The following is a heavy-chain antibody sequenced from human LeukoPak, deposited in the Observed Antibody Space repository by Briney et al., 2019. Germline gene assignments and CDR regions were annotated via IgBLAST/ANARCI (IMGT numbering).Heavy chain of an antibody. Sequence: SETLSLTCTVSGDSITSHYWGWIRQPPGKGPEWIGHIYFSGTTSYNPSLKSRVTISVDTSKNQFSLNLTSLTVADTAVYYCTRRGTGRDYPSGNCSSYFFDYWGQGTLVTVSS. J-gene: IGHJ4*02. V-gene: IGHV4-59*11. CDR2: IYFSGTT. CDR3: TRRGTGRDYPSGNCSSYFFDY. CDR1: GDSITSHY. D-gene: IGHD1-26*01.